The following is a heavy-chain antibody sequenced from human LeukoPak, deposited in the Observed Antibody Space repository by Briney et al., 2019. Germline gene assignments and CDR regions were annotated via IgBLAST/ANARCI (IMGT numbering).Heavy chain of an antibody. CDR2: INPNSGGT. CDR3: ARARGPITMVRGGTIDY. Sequence: ASVKVSCKASGYTFTGYYMHWVRQAPGRGLEWMGRINPNSGGTNYAQKFQGRVTMTRDTSISTAYMELSRLRSDDTAVYYCARARGPITMVRGGTIDYWGQGTLVTVSS. D-gene: IGHD3-10*01. V-gene: IGHV1-2*06. J-gene: IGHJ4*02. CDR1: GYTFTGYY.